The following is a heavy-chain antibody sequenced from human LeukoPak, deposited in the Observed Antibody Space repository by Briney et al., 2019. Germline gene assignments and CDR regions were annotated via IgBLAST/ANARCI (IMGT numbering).Heavy chain of an antibody. CDR3: ARERIVVVVAATPGWFDP. D-gene: IGHD2-15*01. V-gene: IGHV3-23*01. CDR1: GFTFGSYA. Sequence: GGSLRLSCEASGFTFGSYAMNWVRQAPGKGLEWMSTISGSGGRTYYADSVKGRFTISRDNSKNTLYMQMNSLRVEDTAVYYCARERIVVVVAATPGWFDPWGQGTLVTVSS. CDR2: ISGSGGRT. J-gene: IGHJ5*02.